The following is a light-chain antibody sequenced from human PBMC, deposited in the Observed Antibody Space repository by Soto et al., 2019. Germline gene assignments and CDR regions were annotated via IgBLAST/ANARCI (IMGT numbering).Light chain of an antibody. Sequence: DIQMTQSPSTLSASVGDRVTLSCRASQSVGNWLACYQLRPGKAPKLLIYKASSLEIGVPSRFSGLGSGTEFTLTISSLQPDDFATYYCQQYNTYSPWTFGQGTKVDIK. V-gene: IGKV1-5*03. CDR3: QQYNTYSPWT. CDR2: KAS. CDR1: QSVGNW. J-gene: IGKJ1*01.